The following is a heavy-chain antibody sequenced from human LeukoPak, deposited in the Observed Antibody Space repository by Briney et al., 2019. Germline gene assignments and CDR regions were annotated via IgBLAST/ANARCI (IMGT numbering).Heavy chain of an antibody. D-gene: IGHD5-18*01. CDR1: GYTLTSYY. Sequence: ASVKVSCKVSGYTLTSYYIHWVRQAPGQGLEWMGIINPSGGYTNYAQKFQGRVTMTRDTSTSTLYMDLSSLRSEDTAVYYCARLRDTYGSDYWGPGTLVTVSS. CDR2: INPSGGYT. CDR3: ARLRDTYGSDY. V-gene: IGHV1-46*01. J-gene: IGHJ4*02.